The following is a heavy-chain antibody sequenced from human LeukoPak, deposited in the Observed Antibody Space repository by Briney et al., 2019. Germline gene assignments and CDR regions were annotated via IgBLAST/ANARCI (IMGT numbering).Heavy chain of an antibody. CDR2: ISIAGDT. CDR1: GFTFSSYD. Sequence: PGGSLRLSCAASGFTFSSYDMHWVRQAPGKGLEWVSAISIAGDTYYPGSVKGRFTTSRENAKNSLYLQMNSLRADDTAVYYCARQKTPHGNFDYWGQGTLVTVSS. J-gene: IGHJ4*02. CDR3: ARQKTPHGNFDY. V-gene: IGHV3-13*01. D-gene: IGHD1-26*01.